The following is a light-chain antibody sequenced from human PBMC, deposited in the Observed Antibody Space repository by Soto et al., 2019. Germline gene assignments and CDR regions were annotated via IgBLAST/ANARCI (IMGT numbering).Light chain of an antibody. Sequence: DIQMTQSPSSLSASVGDRVTITCRASQSISSYLNWYQQKPGKAPKLLIYAASSLQSGVPSRFSGSGSGTDFTLTISSLQPEDFAIYHCQQSYSTPQTFGQGTKVEIK. CDR3: QQSYSTPQT. J-gene: IGKJ1*01. V-gene: IGKV1-39*01. CDR1: QSISSY. CDR2: AAS.